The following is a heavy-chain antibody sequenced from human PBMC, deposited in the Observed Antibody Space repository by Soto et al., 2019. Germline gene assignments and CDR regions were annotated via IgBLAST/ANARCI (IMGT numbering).Heavy chain of an antibody. V-gene: IGHV3-23*01. CDR3: AKEPLLTYSSRWYGAFDI. CDR2: ISGSGGST. J-gene: IGHJ3*02. Sequence: PGGSLRLSCAASGFTVSSNYMSWVRQAPGKGLEWVSAISGSGGSTYYADSVKGRFTISRDNSKNTLYLQMNSLRAEDTAVYYCAKEPLLTYSSRWYGAFDIWGQGTMVTVSS. D-gene: IGHD6-13*01. CDR1: GFTVSSNY.